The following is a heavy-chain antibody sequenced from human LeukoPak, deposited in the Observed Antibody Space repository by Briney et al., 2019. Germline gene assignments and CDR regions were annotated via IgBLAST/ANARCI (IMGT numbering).Heavy chain of an antibody. D-gene: IGHD3-3*01. CDR1: GFTFSSYG. CDR3: AREMESRITIFGVVIIGFDY. Sequence: PGRSLRLSCAASGFTFSSYGMHWVRQAPGRGLEWVAVISYDGSNKYYADSVMGRFTISRDNSKNTLYLQMNSLRAEDTAVYYCAREMESRITIFGVVIIGFDYWGQGTLVTVSS. J-gene: IGHJ4*02. V-gene: IGHV3-30*03. CDR2: ISYDGSNK.